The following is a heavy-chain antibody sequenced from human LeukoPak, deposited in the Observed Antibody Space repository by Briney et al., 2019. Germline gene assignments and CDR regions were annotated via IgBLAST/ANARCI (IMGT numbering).Heavy chain of an antibody. V-gene: IGHV1-18*01. D-gene: IGHD2-2*01. CDR3: ARGVVVPAAMGYSYYYMDV. CDR2: ISTYSGDT. J-gene: IGHJ6*03. Sequence: GASVKVSCKASGYTFTSYGISWVRQAPGQGLEWMGGISTYSGDTNYAQKLQGRVTMTTDTSTSTANMELRSLRSDDTAVYYCARGVVVPAAMGYSYYYMDVWGKGTTVTISS. CDR1: GYTFTSYG.